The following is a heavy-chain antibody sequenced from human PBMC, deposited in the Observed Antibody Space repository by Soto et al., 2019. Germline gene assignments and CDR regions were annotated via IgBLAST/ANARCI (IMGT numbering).Heavy chain of an antibody. CDR1: GYTFTSYG. CDR2: ISAYNGNT. D-gene: IGHD2-2*01. V-gene: IGHV1-18*01. Sequence: ASVKVSCKASGYTFTSYGISWVRQAPGQGLEWMGWISAYNGNTNYAQKLQGRVTMTTDTSTSTAYMELRSLRSDDTAVYYCARGDIVVVPAAMGIDYWGQGTLVTVSS. J-gene: IGHJ4*02. CDR3: ARGDIVVVPAAMGIDY.